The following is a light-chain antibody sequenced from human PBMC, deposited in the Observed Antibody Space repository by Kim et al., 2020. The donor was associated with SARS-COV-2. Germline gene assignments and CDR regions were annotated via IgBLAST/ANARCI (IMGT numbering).Light chain of an antibody. CDR3: QAWDSSTGV. V-gene: IGLV3-1*01. J-gene: IGLJ2*01. Sequence: SVSPGQTASITCSGDKLGDKYACWYQQKPGQSPVLVIYQDSKRPSGIPKRFSGSNSGNTATLTISGTQAMDEADYYCQAWDSSTGVFGGGTQLTVL. CDR1: KLGDKY. CDR2: QDS.